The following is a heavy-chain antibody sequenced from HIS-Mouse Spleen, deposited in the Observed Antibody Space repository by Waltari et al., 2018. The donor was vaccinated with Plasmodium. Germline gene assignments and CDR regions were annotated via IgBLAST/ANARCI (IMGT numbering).Heavy chain of an antibody. CDR3: ARVDYGSGDYYYYYGMDV. J-gene: IGHJ6*02. D-gene: IGHD3-10*01. CDR1: GYSISSGYY. Sequence: QVQLQESGPGLVKPSETLSLTCTVSGYSISSGYYWGWIRPPPGKGLEWIGSIYHSGRTYYNPSLKSRVTISVDTSKNQFSMKLSSVTAADTAVYYCARVDYGSGDYYYYYGMDVWGQGTTVTVSS. CDR2: IYHSGRT. V-gene: IGHV4-38-2*02.